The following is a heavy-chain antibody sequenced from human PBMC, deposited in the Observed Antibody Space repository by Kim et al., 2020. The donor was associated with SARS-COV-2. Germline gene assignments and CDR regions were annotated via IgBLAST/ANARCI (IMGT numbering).Heavy chain of an antibody. J-gene: IGHJ4*02. Sequence: GGSLRLSCAASGFTFSSYGMHWVRQAPGKGLEWVAVISYDGSNKYYADSVKGRFTISRDNSKNTLYLQMNSLRAEDTAVYYCANLMASSPAGHPSPNDYWGQGTLVTVSS. D-gene: IGHD6-19*01. CDR2: ISYDGSNK. CDR1: GFTFSSYG. CDR3: ANLMASSPAGHPSPNDY. V-gene: IGHV3-30*18.